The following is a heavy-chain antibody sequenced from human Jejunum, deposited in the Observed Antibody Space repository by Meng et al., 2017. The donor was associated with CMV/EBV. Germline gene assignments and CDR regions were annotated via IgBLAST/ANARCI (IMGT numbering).Heavy chain of an antibody. CDR1: FVYAG. CDR3: ATPSCGGHCPSSLDF. CDR2: IKSKEDGETT. Sequence: FVYAGMSWVRQAPGKGMEWVARIKSKEDGETTDYAAPVNGRFIISRDDSQKTVYLQMNSLKSEDTAVYYCATPSCGGHCPSSLDFWGQGTLVTVSS. D-gene: IGHD2-21*01. J-gene: IGHJ4*02. V-gene: IGHV3-15*01.